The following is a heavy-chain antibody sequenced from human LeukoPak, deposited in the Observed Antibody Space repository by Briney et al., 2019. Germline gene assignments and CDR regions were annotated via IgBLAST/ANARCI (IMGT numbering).Heavy chain of an antibody. D-gene: IGHD1-26*01. CDR2: ISGSGGST. V-gene: IGHV3-23*01. CDR3: AKFDGLGIVGATVDY. CDR1: GFTFSSYA. Sequence: GGSLRLSCAASGFTFSSYAMSWVRQAPGKGLEWVSAISGSGGSTYYADSVKGRFTISRDNSKNTLYLQMNSLRAEDTAVYYCAKFDGLGIVGATVDYWGQGTLVTVSS. J-gene: IGHJ4*02.